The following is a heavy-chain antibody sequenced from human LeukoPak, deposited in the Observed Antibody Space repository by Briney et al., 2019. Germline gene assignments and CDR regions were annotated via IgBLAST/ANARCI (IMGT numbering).Heavy chain of an antibody. CDR2: INHSRST. CDR1: GGSFSGYY. D-gene: IGHD4-17*01. J-gene: IGHJ4*02. CDR3: AGRTTVTTIDY. V-gene: IGHV4-34*01. Sequence: PSETLSLTCAVYGGSFSGYYWSWIRQPPGKGLEWIGEINHSRSTNYNPSLKSRVTISVDTSKNQFSLKLSSVTAADTAVYYCAGRTTVTTIDYWGQGTLVTVSS.